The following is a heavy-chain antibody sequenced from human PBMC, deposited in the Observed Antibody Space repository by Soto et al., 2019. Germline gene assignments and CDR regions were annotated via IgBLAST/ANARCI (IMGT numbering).Heavy chain of an antibody. V-gene: IGHV3-9*01. CDR1: GFTFDDYA. D-gene: IGHD6-13*01. Sequence: EVQLVESGGGLVQPGRSLRLSCAASGFTFDDYAMNWVRQVPGKGLEWVSGINWTSGSIGYGDSVKGRFDISRYNAKNSLHMLMNSLSAEDTGSYDYVKDISINWYWGHFRHWVQGTLVTVSS. J-gene: IGHJ1*01. CDR3: VKDISINWYWGHFRH. CDR2: INWTSGSI.